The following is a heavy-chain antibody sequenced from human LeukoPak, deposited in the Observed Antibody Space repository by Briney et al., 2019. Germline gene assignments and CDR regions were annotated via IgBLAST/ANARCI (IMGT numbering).Heavy chain of an antibody. Sequence: GGSLRLSCAASGITFSSYGMPWVRQAPGKGLEWVAVIWYDRSNKYYTDSVKGRFTISRDNSKNTLYLQMNSLRAEDTAVYYCAKAAPTYYYDSSGYYYGDYWGQGTLVTVSS. CDR2: IWYDRSNK. V-gene: IGHV3-33*06. CDR3: AKAAPTYYYDSSGYYYGDY. D-gene: IGHD3-22*01. J-gene: IGHJ4*02. CDR1: GITFSSYG.